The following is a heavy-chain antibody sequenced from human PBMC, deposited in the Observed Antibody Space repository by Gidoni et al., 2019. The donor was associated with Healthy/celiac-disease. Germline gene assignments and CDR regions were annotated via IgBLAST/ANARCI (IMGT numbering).Heavy chain of an antibody. J-gene: IGHJ4*02. CDR2: IWYDGSNK. D-gene: IGHD5-12*01. CDR1: GFTFSSYG. V-gene: IGHV3-33*01. CDR3: ARCDRDGYNLDY. Sequence: QVQLVESGGGVVQPGRSLGLSCAASGFTFSSYGMHWVRQAPGKGLEWVAVIWYDGSNKYYADSVKGRFTISRDNSKNTLYLQMNSLRAEDTAVYYCARCDRDGYNLDYWGQGTLVTVSS.